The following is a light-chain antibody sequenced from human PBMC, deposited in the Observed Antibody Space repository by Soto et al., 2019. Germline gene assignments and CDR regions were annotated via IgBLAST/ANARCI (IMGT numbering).Light chain of an antibody. J-gene: IGLJ3*02. Sequence: QSALTQPASVSGSPGQSITISCTGTSSDVGTYNYVSWYQHRPGKAPKLMIYDVSYRPSRASNRFSGSKSTNTTSLTTAGHQAEDEADYYCRSYTTSNTQVFGGGTQLTVL. CDR2: DVS. CDR1: SSDVGTYNY. V-gene: IGLV2-14*01. CDR3: RSYTTSNTQV.